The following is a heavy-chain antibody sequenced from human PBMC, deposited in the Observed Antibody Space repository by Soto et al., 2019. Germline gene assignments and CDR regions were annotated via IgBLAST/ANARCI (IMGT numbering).Heavy chain of an antibody. CDR3: ARNVLRYFDWSYGMDV. V-gene: IGHV4-30-2*01. CDR2: IYHSGST. D-gene: IGHD3-9*01. Sequence: SETLSLTCAFSGFTISSGGYSWSWIRQPPGKGLEWIGYIYHSGSTYYNPSLKSRVTISVDRSKNQFSLKLSSVTAADTAVYYCARNVLRYFDWSYGMDVWGQGTTVTVSS. CDR1: GFTISSGGYS. J-gene: IGHJ6*02.